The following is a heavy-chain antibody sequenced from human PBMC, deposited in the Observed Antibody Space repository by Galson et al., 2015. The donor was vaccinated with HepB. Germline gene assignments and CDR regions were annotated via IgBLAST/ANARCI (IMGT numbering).Heavy chain of an antibody. V-gene: IGHV4-34*01. Sequence: LTCTVYGGSFSGHYWTWIRQPPGKGLEWIGEINHRGSTNYNPSLRSRSAISVDTSKSQVSLNLHSVIATDTAVYYCARTNDYGDYGDWYFDLWGRGTLVTVSS. CDR3: ARTNDYGDYGDWYFDL. D-gene: IGHD4-17*01. CDR2: INHRGST. J-gene: IGHJ2*01. CDR1: GGSFSGHY.